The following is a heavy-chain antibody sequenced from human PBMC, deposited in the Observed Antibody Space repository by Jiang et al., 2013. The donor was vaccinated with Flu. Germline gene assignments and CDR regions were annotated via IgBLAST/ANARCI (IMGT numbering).Heavy chain of an antibody. CDR3: ARRRYCGGGTCSHYFDY. Sequence: GPGLVKPSETLSLTCTVSGGSFSSYFWSWLRQPPGKGLEWIGYFHGSGSTHYNPSLESRVSISVDRSKNQFSLTLTSVTPADAAVYYCARRRYCGGGTCSHYFDYWGQGTLVTVSS. CDR1: GGSFSSYF. CDR2: FHGSGST. V-gene: IGHV4-59*01. J-gene: IGHJ4*02. D-gene: IGHD2-15*01.